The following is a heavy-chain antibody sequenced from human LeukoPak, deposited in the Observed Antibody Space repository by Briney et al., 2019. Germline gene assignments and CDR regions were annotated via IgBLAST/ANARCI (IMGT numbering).Heavy chain of an antibody. V-gene: IGHV1-2*02. CDR2: INPNSGGT. Sequence: GASVKVSCKASGYTFTGYYMHWVRQAPGQGLEWMGWINPNSGGTNYAQKFQGRVTMTRDTSISTAYMELSRLRSDDTAVYYCAREGNYYGSGGTINWFDPWGQGTLVTVSS. CDR3: AREGNYYGSGGTINWFDP. J-gene: IGHJ5*02. CDR1: GYTFTGYY. D-gene: IGHD3-10*01.